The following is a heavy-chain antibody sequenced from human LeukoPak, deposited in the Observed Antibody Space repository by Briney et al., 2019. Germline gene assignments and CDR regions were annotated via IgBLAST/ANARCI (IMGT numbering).Heavy chain of an antibody. CDR3: AKDRAGAADY. Sequence: GGSLRLSCEASGFVFSMYGMHWVRQAPGKGLEWVAVISDDGSRSYFANSVKGRFTMSKDNSKNTVYLQMNSLRPDDTAVDFCAKDRAGAADYWGQGTRVIVSS. CDR1: GFVFSMYG. CDR2: ISDDGSRS. J-gene: IGHJ4*02. D-gene: IGHD6-19*01. V-gene: IGHV3-30*18.